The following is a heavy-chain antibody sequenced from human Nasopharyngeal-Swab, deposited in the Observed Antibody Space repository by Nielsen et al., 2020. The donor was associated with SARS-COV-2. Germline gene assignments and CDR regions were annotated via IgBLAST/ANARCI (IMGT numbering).Heavy chain of an antibody. J-gene: IGHJ4*02. CDR1: GFTFSSYS. Sequence: GESLKISSAASGFTFSSYSMNWVRQAPGKGLEWVSYISSSSSTIYYADSVKGRFTISRDNSKNTLYLQMNSLRAEDTAVYYCAKDRKHIVVVTAEQWGQGTLVTVSS. D-gene: IGHD2-21*02. CDR2: ISSSSSTI. V-gene: IGHV3-48*01. CDR3: AKDRKHIVVVTAEQ.